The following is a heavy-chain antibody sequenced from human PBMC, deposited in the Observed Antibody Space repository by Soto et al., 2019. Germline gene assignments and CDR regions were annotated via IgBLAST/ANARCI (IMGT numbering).Heavy chain of an antibody. CDR2: ISYDGSNK. V-gene: IGHV3-30*03. D-gene: IGHD3-10*01. J-gene: IGHJ4*02. Sequence: GGSLRLSCAASGFTFSSYGMHWVRQAPGKGLEWVAVISYDGSNKYYADSVKGRFTISRDNSKNTLYLQMNSLRAEDTAVYYSVTMDEDWGQGTLVTVSS. CDR3: VTMDED. CDR1: GFTFSSYG.